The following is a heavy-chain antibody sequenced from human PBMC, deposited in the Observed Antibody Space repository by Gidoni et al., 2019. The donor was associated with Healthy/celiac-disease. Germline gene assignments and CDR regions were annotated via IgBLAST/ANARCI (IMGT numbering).Heavy chain of an antibody. Sequence: QVQLVESGGGVVQPGRSLRLSCAASGFTFSSYGMLWVRQAPGKGLGWVAVISNDGSNKYYADSVKGRFTISRDNSKNTLYLQMNSRRAEDTAVYYCAKDGGEHRFGEGPFDYWGQGTLVTVSS. D-gene: IGHD3-10*01. CDR2: ISNDGSNK. CDR3: AKDGGEHRFGEGPFDY. J-gene: IGHJ4*02. V-gene: IGHV3-30*18. CDR1: GFTFSSYG.